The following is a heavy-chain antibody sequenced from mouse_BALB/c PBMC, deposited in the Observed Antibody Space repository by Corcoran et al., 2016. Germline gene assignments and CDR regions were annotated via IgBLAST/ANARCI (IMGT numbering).Heavy chain of an antibody. CDR3: ASAYDRYDEAY. Sequence: QVQLQQSGAELMKPGASVKISCKATGYTFSSYWIEWVKQRPGHGLEWIGEILPGSGSTNYNEKFKGKATFTADTSSNTAYMQLSSLTSEDSAVDYCASAYDRYDEAYWGQGTLVTVSA. CDR2: ILPGSGST. CDR1: GYTFSSYW. J-gene: IGHJ3*01. D-gene: IGHD2-14*01. V-gene: IGHV1-9*01.